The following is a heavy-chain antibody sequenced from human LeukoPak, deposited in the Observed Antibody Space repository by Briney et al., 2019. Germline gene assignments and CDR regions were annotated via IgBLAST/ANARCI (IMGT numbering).Heavy chain of an antibody. Sequence: ASVNVSCKASGGTFSSYAISWLRQAPGQGREGMGRIIPILGIANYAQKFHGRVTITEDKSTSTAYMELSRLRSEDTAVYYCARDRKNYDILTGYYFDYWGEGTLVTVSS. CDR3: ARDRKNYDILTGYYFDY. CDR1: GGTFSSYA. V-gene: IGHV1-69*04. D-gene: IGHD3-9*01. CDR2: IIPILGIA. J-gene: IGHJ4*02.